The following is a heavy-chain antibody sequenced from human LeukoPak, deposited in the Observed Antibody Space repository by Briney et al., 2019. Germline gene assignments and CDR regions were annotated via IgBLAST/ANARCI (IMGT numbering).Heavy chain of an antibody. J-gene: IGHJ4*02. CDR1: NGSLGGDY. Sequence: PSETLSLTCAVYNGSLGGDYWSWIRQPPGKGLEWIGEINHSGSTNYNPSLKSRVTISVDTSKNQFSLKLSSVTAADTAVYYCARGRGSGWYWYFDYWGQGTLVTVSS. CDR3: ARGRGSGWYWYFDY. CDR2: INHSGST. V-gene: IGHV4-34*01. D-gene: IGHD6-19*01.